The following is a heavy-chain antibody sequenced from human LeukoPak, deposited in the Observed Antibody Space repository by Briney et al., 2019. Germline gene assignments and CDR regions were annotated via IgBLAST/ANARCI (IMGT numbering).Heavy chain of an antibody. CDR3: ATPQARGWYGFDFDY. Sequence: ASVKVSCKASGYTFTGYYMHCVRQAPGQGLEWMGWINPNSGGTNYAQKFQGRVTMTRDTSISTAYMELSRLRSDDTAVYYCATPQARGWYGFDFDYWGQGTLVTVSS. CDR2: INPNSGGT. J-gene: IGHJ4*02. CDR1: GYTFTGYY. V-gene: IGHV1-2*02. D-gene: IGHD6-19*01.